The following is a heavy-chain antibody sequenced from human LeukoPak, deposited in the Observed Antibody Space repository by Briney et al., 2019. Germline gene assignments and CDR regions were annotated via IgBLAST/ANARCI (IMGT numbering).Heavy chain of an antibody. J-gene: IGHJ4*02. Sequence: VASVKVSCKASGYTFTSYDINWVRQATGQGLEWMGWINPNSGGTNYAQKFQGRVTMTRDTSISTAYMELSRLRSDDTAVYYCARGGHRLGYCSSTSCYTNFDYWGQGTLVTVSS. CDR2: INPNSGGT. CDR1: GYTFTSYD. V-gene: IGHV1-2*02. CDR3: ARGGHRLGYCSSTSCYTNFDY. D-gene: IGHD2-2*02.